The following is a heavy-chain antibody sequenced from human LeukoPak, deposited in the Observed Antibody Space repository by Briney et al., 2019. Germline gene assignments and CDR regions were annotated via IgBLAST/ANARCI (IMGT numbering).Heavy chain of an antibody. J-gene: IGHJ4*02. CDR2: ISWNSGSI. D-gene: IGHD1-26*01. CDR1: GFTFDDYA. Sequence: PGGSLRLSCAASGFTFDDYAMHWVRQAPGKGLEWVSGISWNSGSIGYADSVRGRFIISRDNAKNSLYLQMNSLRAEDTALYYCAKGRGAISVKIAFDYWGQGTLVTVSS. CDR3: AKGRGAISVKIAFDY. V-gene: IGHV3-9*01.